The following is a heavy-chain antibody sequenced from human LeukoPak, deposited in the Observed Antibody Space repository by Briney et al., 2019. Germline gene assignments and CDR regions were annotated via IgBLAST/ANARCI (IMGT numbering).Heavy chain of an antibody. D-gene: IGHD6-19*01. CDR1: GYSFTSYW. V-gene: IGHV5-51*01. CDR2: IYPGDSDT. CDR3: ARPHSSGWYYFDY. J-gene: IGHJ4*02. Sequence: GESLKISCKGSGYSFTSYWIGWVRQMPGKGLEWMGIIYPGDSDTRYSPSFQGQVTISADKSIGTAYLQWSSLKASDTAMYYCARPHSSGWYYFDYWGQGTLVTVSP.